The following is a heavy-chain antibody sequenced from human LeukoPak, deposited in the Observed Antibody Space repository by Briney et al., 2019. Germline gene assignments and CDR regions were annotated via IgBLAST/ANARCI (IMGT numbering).Heavy chain of an antibody. D-gene: IGHD6-19*01. V-gene: IGHV1-46*01. CDR3: ARSAAMAGLLDY. CDR1: GYTFTNYY. J-gene: IGHJ4*02. CDR2: INPSGGST. Sequence: ASVKVSCTASGYTFTNYYIHWVRQAPGQGLEWMGIINPSGGSTTYAQKFQGRVTMTRDTSTSTVYMELSSLRSEDTAVYYCARSAAMAGLLDYWGQGTLVIASS.